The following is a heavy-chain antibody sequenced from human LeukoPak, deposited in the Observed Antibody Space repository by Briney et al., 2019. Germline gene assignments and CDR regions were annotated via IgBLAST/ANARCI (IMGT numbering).Heavy chain of an antibody. CDR3: AKVGPGKYCSSTSCYVDY. CDR2: IRYDGSNK. CDR1: GFTFSSYG. J-gene: IGHJ4*02. Sequence: GGSLRLSCAASGFTFSSYGMHWVRQAPGKGLEWVAFIRYDGSNKYYADSVKGRFTISRDNSKNTLYLQMNSLRAEDTAVYYCAKVGPGKYCSSTSCYVDYWGQGTLVTVSS. D-gene: IGHD2-2*01. V-gene: IGHV3-30*02.